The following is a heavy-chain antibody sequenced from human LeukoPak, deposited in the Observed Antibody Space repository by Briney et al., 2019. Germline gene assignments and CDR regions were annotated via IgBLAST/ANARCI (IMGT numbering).Heavy chain of an antibody. CDR1: GYNFTTYW. Sequence: LGESLKISCKCSGYNFTTYWIGWVRQMPGKGLGWMGIIYPGDSDTRYSPSFQGQVTISADKSISTAYLQWSSLKASDTAMYYCARQGSWSRPFDYWGQGTLVTVS. V-gene: IGHV5-51*01. J-gene: IGHJ4*02. CDR3: ARQGSWSRPFDY. D-gene: IGHD6-13*01. CDR2: IYPGDSDT.